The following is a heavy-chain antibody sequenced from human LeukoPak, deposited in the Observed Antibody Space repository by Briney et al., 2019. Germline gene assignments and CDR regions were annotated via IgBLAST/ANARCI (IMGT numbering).Heavy chain of an antibody. CDR3: ANVRSDDYGLDY. Sequence: GGSLRLSCAASGFTFSNHAMSWVRQAPGKGVEWVSSFRSSGIYTYYADSVRGRFTISRDNSKNTLYLQMNSLRADDTAVYYCANVRSDDYGLDYWGQGTLVTVSS. CDR2: FRSSGIYT. CDR1: GFTFSNHA. V-gene: IGHV3-23*01. J-gene: IGHJ4*02. D-gene: IGHD3-16*01.